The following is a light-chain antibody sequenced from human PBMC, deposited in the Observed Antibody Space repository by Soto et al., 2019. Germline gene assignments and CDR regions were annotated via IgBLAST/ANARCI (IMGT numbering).Light chain of an antibody. CDR2: RNN. Sequence: QSVLTQAPSASETPGQRVTISCSGGSSNIGRNTVNWYQQLPGTAPKLLIYRNNRRPSGVPDRFSGSESGTSASLAISGLQSEDEADYYCAAWDDSLTDYVFGTGTKLTVL. J-gene: IGLJ1*01. CDR1: SSNIGRNT. V-gene: IGLV1-44*01. CDR3: AAWDDSLTDYV.